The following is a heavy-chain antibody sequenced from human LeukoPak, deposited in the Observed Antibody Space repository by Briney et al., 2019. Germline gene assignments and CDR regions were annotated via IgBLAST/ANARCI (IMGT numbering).Heavy chain of an antibody. CDR1: GGTFSSYA. V-gene: IGHV1-69*05. D-gene: IGHD3-22*01. Sequence: ASVKVSCKASGGTFSSYAISWVRQAPGQGLEWMGGIIPIFGTANYAQKFQGRVTMTRDTSTRTAYMELSSLRYEDTAVYYCVRVFVDDSGYYNYYFDPWGQGTPVTVSS. CDR2: IIPIFGTA. CDR3: VRVFVDDSGYYNYYFDP. J-gene: IGHJ5*02.